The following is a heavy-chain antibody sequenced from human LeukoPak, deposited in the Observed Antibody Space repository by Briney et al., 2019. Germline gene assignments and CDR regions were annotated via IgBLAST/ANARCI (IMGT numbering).Heavy chain of an antibody. J-gene: IGHJ3*02. CDR3: ARVVRGYCSGGSCHHAFDI. CDR2: ISTYNGDT. V-gene: IGHV1-18*01. D-gene: IGHD2-15*01. Sequence: GASVKVSCKASGYTFTNYGINWVRQAPGQGLEWMGWISTYNGDTNYAQKVQGRVTMTTDTSTSTAYMELRSLRSDDTAVYYCARVVRGYCSGGSCHHAFDIWGQGTMVTVSS. CDR1: GYTFTNYG.